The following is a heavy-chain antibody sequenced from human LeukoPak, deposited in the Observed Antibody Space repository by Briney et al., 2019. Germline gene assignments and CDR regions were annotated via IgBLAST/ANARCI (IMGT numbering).Heavy chain of an antibody. Sequence: SRTLSLTCAISGDSVSSNSVTWNWIRQSPSRGLEWLGRTYYRSTWYNDCAVSVRGRITVNPDTSKNQFSLHLNSVTPEDTAVYYCARRLTQYDCFDPWGQGILVTVSS. D-gene: IGHD2-2*01. CDR2: TYYRSTWYN. CDR1: GDSVSSNSVT. V-gene: IGHV6-1*01. J-gene: IGHJ5*02. CDR3: ARRLTQYDCFDP.